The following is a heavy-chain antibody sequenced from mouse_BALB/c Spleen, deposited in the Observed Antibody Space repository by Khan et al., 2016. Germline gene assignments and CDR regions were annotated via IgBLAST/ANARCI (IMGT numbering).Heavy chain of an antibody. CDR1: GYSITSDYA. CDR2: ISYSGST. Sequence: EVKLEESGPGLVKPSQSLSLTCTVTGYSITSDYAWNWIRQFPGNQLEWMGYISYSGSTSYNPSLKSRISITRDTSKNQFFLQLNSVTTEDTATYYCARSWRGFYAMDYWGQGTSVTVSS. J-gene: IGHJ4*01. CDR3: ARSWRGFYAMDY. V-gene: IGHV3-2*02.